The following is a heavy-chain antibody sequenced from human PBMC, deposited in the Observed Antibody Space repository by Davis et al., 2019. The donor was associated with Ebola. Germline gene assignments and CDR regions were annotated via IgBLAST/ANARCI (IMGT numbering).Heavy chain of an antibody. Sequence: GESLKISCAASGFTFSDYSMNWVRQAPGKGLEWVSAITGSGSLTGYADSVKGRFTISRDNSKNTLNMQMNSLRVEDTAVYYCATRGSSREFDYWGQGTLVSVS. CDR2: ITGSGSLT. J-gene: IGHJ4*02. CDR3: ATRGSSREFDY. V-gene: IGHV3-23*01. CDR1: GFTFSDYS. D-gene: IGHD6-13*01.